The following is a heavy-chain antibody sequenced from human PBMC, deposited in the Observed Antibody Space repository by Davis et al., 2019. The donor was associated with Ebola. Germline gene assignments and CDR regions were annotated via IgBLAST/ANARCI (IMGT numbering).Heavy chain of an antibody. V-gene: IGHV3-23*01. D-gene: IGHD3-3*01. CDR1: GFTFSSYA. Sequence: PGGSLRLSCAASGFTFSSYAMSWVRQAPGKGLEWVSAISGSDESTSYAGSVKGRFTISRDNSKNTLYLQMNSLRAEDTAVYYCAKALFGVVIIPWDYWGQGTLVTVSS. CDR3: AKALFGVVIIPWDY. J-gene: IGHJ4*02. CDR2: ISGSDEST.